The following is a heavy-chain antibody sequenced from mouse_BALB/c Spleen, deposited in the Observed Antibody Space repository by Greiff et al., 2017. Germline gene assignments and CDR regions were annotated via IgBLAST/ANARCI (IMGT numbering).Heavy chain of an antibody. CDR2: ISYSGST. J-gene: IGHJ3*01. CDR3: ARGGDSFAY. V-gene: IGHV3-2*02. CDR1: GYSITSDYA. Sequence: EVKLQESGPGLVKPSQSLSLTCTVTGYSITSDYAWYWIRQFPGNKLEWMGYISYSGSTSYNPSLKSRISITRDKSKNQFFLQLNSVTTEDTATYYCARGGDSFAYWGQGTLVTVSA.